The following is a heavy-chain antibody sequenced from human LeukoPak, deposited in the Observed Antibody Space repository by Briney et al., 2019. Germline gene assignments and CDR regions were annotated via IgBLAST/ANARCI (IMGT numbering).Heavy chain of an antibody. CDR1: GFSFSSYS. J-gene: IGHJ4*02. D-gene: IGHD3-22*01. Sequence: PGGSLRLSCAASGFSFSSYSMNWVRQAPGKGLEWISSISPSTSTIYYADSVKGRFPISRDKAENSRYLQMNSLRAEDTAIYYCARENWVYNWKYDSSGSGINYWGQGTLVTVSS. V-gene: IGHV3-48*01. CDR3: ARENWVYNWKYDSSGSGINY. CDR2: ISPSTSTI.